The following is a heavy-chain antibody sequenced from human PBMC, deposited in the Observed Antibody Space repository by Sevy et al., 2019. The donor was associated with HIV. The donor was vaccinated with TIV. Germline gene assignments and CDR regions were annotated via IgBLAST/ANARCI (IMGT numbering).Heavy chain of an antibody. V-gene: IGHV3-53*01. CDR3: ARVIDGYHREFNYFYYYMDV. D-gene: IGHD5-12*01. J-gene: IGHJ6*03. Sequence: GGSLRLSCAVSGFTVSNNFLNWVRQSPGKGLEWVSTVYSDLRTFYADSVKGRFTVSRDDPKNALYLQMNSLRAEDTAMYYCARVIDGYHREFNYFYYYMDVWGKGTTVTVSS. CDR2: VYSDLRT. CDR1: GFTVSNNF.